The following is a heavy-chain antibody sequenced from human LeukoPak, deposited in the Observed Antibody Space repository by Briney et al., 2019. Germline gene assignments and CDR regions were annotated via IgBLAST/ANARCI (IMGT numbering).Heavy chain of an antibody. CDR3: ARGYYYDSSGYYPNFRLD. V-gene: IGHV1-69*05. D-gene: IGHD3-22*01. Sequence: SVKVSCKASGGTFSSYAISWVRQAPGQGLEWMGRIIPIFGTANYAQKFQGRVTITTDESTSTAYMELSSLRSEDTAVYYCARGYYYDSSGYYPNFRLDWGQGTLVAVSS. CDR1: GGTFSSYA. J-gene: IGHJ4*02. CDR2: IIPIFGTA.